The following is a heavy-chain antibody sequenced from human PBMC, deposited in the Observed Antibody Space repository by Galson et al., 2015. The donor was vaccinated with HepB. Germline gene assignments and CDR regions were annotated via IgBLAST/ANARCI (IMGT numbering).Heavy chain of an antibody. Sequence: SLRLSCAASGFTFSTYGMHWVRQAPGKGLEWVAVISYDGNNKYYADSVKGRFTISRDNSKNTLYLQMNSLRAEDTAVYYCAKPMVQLPYYYQHYGMDVWGQGTTVTVSS. CDR2: ISYDGNNK. CDR3: AKPMVQLPYYYQHYGMDV. J-gene: IGHJ6*02. D-gene: IGHD2-2*01. V-gene: IGHV3-30*18. CDR1: GFTFSTYG.